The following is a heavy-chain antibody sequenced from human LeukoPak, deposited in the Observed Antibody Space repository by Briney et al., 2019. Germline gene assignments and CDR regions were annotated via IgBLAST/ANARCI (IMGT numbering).Heavy chain of an antibody. CDR1: GFTFSSYA. CDR2: ISGSGGST. V-gene: IGHV3-23*01. Sequence: QAGRSLRLSCAASGFTFSSYAMSWDRQAPGKGLEWVSAISGSGGSTYYADSVKGRFTISRDNSKNTLYLQMNSLRAEDTAVYYCAKDPPSSGWSDDAFDIWGQGTMVTVSS. D-gene: IGHD6-19*01. CDR3: AKDPPSSGWSDDAFDI. J-gene: IGHJ3*02.